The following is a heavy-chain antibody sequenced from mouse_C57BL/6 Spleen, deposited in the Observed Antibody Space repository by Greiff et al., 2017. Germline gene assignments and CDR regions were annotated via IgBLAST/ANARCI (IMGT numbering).Heavy chain of an antibody. CDR1: GYTFTSYW. CDR2: IRPNSGST. Sequence: QVQLKQPGAELVKPGASVKLSCKASGYTFTSYWMHWVKQRPGQGLEWIGMIRPNSGSTNYNEKFKSKATLTVDKSPSTAYMQLSSLTSEDSAVYYCAPLYYDYDLAYWGQGTLVTVSA. CDR3: APLYYDYDLAY. V-gene: IGHV1-64*01. D-gene: IGHD2-4*01. J-gene: IGHJ3*01.